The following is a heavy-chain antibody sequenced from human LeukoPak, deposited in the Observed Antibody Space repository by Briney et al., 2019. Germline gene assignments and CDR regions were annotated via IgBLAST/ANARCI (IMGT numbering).Heavy chain of an antibody. CDR2: IYYSGST. V-gene: IGHV4-59*01. CDR1: GGSISSYY. J-gene: IGHJ4*02. Sequence: SETLSLTCTVSGGSISSYYWSWIRQPPGKGLEWIGYIYYSGSTNYNPSLKSRVTISVDTSKNQFSLKLSSVTAADTAVYYCAKDREYYDSSGFFCDYWGQGTLVTVSS. D-gene: IGHD3-22*01. CDR3: AKDREYYDSSGFFCDY.